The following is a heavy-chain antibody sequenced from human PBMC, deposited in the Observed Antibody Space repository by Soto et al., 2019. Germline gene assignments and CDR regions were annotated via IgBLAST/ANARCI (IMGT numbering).Heavy chain of an antibody. Sequence: QVQLVESGGGVVQPGRSLRLSCAASGFTFSSYGMHWVRQAPGKGLEWVAVISYDGSNKYYADSVKNRFTISRDNYKNKMHLQLNSRRAEDAAVFYYSKGNSAGSGAFPGHWGQGTMVTVSS. V-gene: IGHV3-30*18. CDR1: GFTFSSYG. CDR3: SKGNSAGSGAFPGH. CDR2: ISYDGSNK. D-gene: IGHD2-8*02. J-gene: IGHJ3*01.